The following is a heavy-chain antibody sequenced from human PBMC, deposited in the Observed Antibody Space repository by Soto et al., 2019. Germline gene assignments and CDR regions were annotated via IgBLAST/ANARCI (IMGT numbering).Heavy chain of an antibody. CDR2: IYSGGST. CDR3: ARGGRRRFGESRKPHFDY. V-gene: IGHV3-66*01. J-gene: IGHJ4*02. CDR1: GFTVSSNY. D-gene: IGHD3-10*01. Sequence: GGSLRLSCAASGFTVSSNYMSWVRQAPGKGLEWVSDIYSGGSTYYADSVKGRFTISRDKSKNTVYLQMNSLRAEDTAVYYCARGGRRRFGESRKPHFDYWGQGTLVTVSS.